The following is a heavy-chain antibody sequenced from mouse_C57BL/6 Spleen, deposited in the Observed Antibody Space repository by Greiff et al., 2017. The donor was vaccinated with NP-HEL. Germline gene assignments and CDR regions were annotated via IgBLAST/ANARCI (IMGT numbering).Heavy chain of an antibody. CDR2: ISDGGSYT. CDR3: ARDGNTTVVANFDY. V-gene: IGHV5-4*01. D-gene: IGHD1-1*01. CDR1: GFTFSSYA. J-gene: IGHJ2*01. Sequence: EVQRVESGGGLVKPGGSLKLSCAASGFTFSSYAMSWVRQTPEKRLEWVATISDGGSYTYYPDNVKGRFTISRDNAKNNMYLQMSHLKSEDTAMYYCARDGNTTVVANFDYWGQGTTLTVSS.